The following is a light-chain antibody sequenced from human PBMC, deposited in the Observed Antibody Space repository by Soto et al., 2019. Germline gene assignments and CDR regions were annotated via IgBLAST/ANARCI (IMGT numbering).Light chain of an antibody. V-gene: IGKV3-11*01. CDR1: QSVSSD. CDR3: QQRSNWPLT. Sequence: EIVLTQSPATLSWSPGERATLSCRASQSVSSDLAWYQQKPGQAPRLLIYDASNRATGIPTRFSGSGSGTDFTLTISSLEPEDFAVYYCQQRSNWPLTFGGGTKVEIK. CDR2: DAS. J-gene: IGKJ4*01.